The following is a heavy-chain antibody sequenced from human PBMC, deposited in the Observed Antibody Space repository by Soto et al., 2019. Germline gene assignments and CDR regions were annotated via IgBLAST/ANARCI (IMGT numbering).Heavy chain of an antibody. CDR1: GFTFTDYA. V-gene: IGHV3-23*01. CDR3: ARGSSGYISSWYYFDY. J-gene: IGHJ4*02. CDR2: ISGIGGST. Sequence: GSLRLSCAASGFTFTDYALSWVRQAPGKGLEWVATISGIGGSTYLADSVKGRLSISRDNSKNTVSLLMNSLRAEDTAVYFCARGSSGYISSWYYFDYWGRGTLVTVSS. D-gene: IGHD6-13*01.